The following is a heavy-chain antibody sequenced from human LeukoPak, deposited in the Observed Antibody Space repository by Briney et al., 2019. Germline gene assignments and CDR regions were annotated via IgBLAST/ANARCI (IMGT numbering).Heavy chain of an antibody. CDR1: GFTFDDYA. Sequence: GRSLRLSCAASGFTFDDYAMHWVRQAPGKGLEWVSGISWNSGSIGYADSVKGRFTISRDNAKNSLYLQMNSLRAEDTALYYCAKDLSRRYSSGWYVNWGQGTLVTVSS. CDR3: AKDLSRRYSSGWYVN. D-gene: IGHD6-19*01. J-gene: IGHJ4*02. V-gene: IGHV3-9*01. CDR2: ISWNSGSI.